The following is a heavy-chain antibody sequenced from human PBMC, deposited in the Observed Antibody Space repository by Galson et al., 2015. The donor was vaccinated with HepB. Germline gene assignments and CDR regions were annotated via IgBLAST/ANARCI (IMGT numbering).Heavy chain of an antibody. Sequence: TLSLTCIVSGGSISSDPYYWNWIRQPAGKGLEWIGRMYTSGSTSSNPSLKSRITMSVDTSKNQFSLHLTSVTAADTAVYYCARGEAWRDCFDMWGQGTMVTVSS. CDR1: GGSISSDPYY. D-gene: IGHD2-21*01. CDR3: ARGEAWRDCFDM. CDR2: MYTSGST. J-gene: IGHJ3*02. V-gene: IGHV4-61*02.